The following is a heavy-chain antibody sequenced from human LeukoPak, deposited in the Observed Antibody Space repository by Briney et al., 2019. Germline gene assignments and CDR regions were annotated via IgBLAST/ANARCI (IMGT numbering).Heavy chain of an antibody. V-gene: IGHV3-7*01. CDR3: ARLKDDVTKLDY. CDR1: GFIFGRYW. D-gene: IGHD2-8*01. CDR2: INQGGSRL. Sequence: GGSLRLPCAGAGFIFGRYWMSWVRQAAGKGLEWVASINQGGSRLHYLDSVTGRFIISRDDAQNSLFLQMTRLRVDDTAVYYCARLKDDVTKLDYWGQGTLVSVSS. J-gene: IGHJ4*02.